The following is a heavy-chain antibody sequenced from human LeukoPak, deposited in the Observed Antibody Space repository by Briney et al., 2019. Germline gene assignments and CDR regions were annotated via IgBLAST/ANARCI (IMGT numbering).Heavy chain of an antibody. CDR1: GFTFSSHG. D-gene: IGHD2-21*02. Sequence: PGGSLRLSCVASGFTFSSHGMHWVRQAPGQGLEWVANIKQDGSEKYYVDSVKGRFTISRDNAKNSLYLQMNSLRAEDTAVYYCARAPPYCGGDCYSDYWGQGTLVTVSS. J-gene: IGHJ4*02. V-gene: IGHV3-7*01. CDR2: IKQDGSEK. CDR3: ARAPPYCGGDCYSDY.